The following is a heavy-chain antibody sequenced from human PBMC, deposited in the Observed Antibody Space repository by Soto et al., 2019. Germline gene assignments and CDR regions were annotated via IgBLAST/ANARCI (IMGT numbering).Heavy chain of an antibody. V-gene: IGHV3-30-3*01. J-gene: IGHJ4*02. D-gene: IGHD6-13*01. CDR1: GFTFSSYA. Sequence: QVQLVESGGGVVQPGRSLRLSCAASGFTFSSYAMHCVRQAPGKGLEWVAVISYDGSNKYYADSVKGRFTISRDNSKNTLYLQMNSLRAEDTAVYYCARATGYSSSWYVYWCQGTLVTVSS. CDR2: ISYDGSNK. CDR3: ARATGYSSSWYVY.